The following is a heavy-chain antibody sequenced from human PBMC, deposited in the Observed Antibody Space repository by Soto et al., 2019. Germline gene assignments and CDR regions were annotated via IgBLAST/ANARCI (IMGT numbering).Heavy chain of an antibody. CDR3: AREQIAVSAAFDY. CDR1: GFTLNSYA. J-gene: IGHJ4*02. D-gene: IGHD6-19*01. Sequence: EVQLLESGGGLVQPGGSLRLSCVASGFTLNSYAMNWVRQAPGKGLEWVSAVRESGGGTYYADSVRGPFTISRDNSKNPLYLRMKSLRVEDTAVYYCAREQIAVSAAFDYWGQGPLVTVSS. CDR2: VRESGGGT. V-gene: IGHV3-23*01.